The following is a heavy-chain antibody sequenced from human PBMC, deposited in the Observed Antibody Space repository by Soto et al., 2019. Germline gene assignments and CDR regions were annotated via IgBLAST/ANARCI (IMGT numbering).Heavy chain of an antibody. D-gene: IGHD6-19*01. CDR1: GFTVSSNY. V-gene: IGHV3-66*01. Sequence: GGSLRLSCAASGFTVSSNYMSWVRQAPGKGLEWVSVIYSGGSTYYADSVKGRFTISRDNSKNTLYLQMNSLRAEDTAVYYCAREISGWYPNSYYNYMDVWGKGTTVTVSS. J-gene: IGHJ6*03. CDR2: IYSGGST. CDR3: AREISGWYPNSYYNYMDV.